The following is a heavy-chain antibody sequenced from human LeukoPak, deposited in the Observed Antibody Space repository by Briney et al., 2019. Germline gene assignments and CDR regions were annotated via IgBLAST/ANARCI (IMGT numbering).Heavy chain of an antibody. V-gene: IGHV3-23*01. D-gene: IGHD3-10*01. CDR3: ARDLLWFGESSVG. J-gene: IGHJ4*02. CDR1: GFTFDRYS. Sequence: GGSLRLSCAASGFTFDRYSMNWVRQAPGRGLEWVSTISGNGYSTFYADSVKGRFTISRDNSNNTLYLQMNALRANDAALYYCARDLLWFGESSVGWGQGSLVTVSS. CDR2: ISGNGYST.